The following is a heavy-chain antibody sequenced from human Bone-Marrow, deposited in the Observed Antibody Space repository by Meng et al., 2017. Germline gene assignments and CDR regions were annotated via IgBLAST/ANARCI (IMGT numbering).Heavy chain of an antibody. CDR3: ARTRYYYGSGRFDY. J-gene: IGHJ4*02. V-gene: IGHV1-18*01. CDR2: ISAYNGNT. CDR1: GYTFTSYG. D-gene: IGHD3-10*01. Sequence: ASVKVSCKASGYTFTSYGISWVRQAPGQGLEWMGWISAYNGNTNYAQKLQGRVTMTTDTSTSTAYMELRSLRSDDTAVYYCARTRYYYGSGRFDYWGQGTLVTSPQ.